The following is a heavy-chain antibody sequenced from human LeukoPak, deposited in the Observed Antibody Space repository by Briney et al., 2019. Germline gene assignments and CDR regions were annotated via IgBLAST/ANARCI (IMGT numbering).Heavy chain of an antibody. CDR2: INSEGSTI. Sequence: PGGSLRLSCAASGFTFSNNWMHWVRQAPGKGLVWVSRINSEGSTISYADSVKGRFTISRDNAKNTLYLQMNSLRAEDTAVYYCARGGVPAAFDYWGQGTLVTV. J-gene: IGHJ4*02. CDR1: GFTFSNNW. CDR3: ARGGVPAAFDY. V-gene: IGHV3-74*01. D-gene: IGHD2-2*01.